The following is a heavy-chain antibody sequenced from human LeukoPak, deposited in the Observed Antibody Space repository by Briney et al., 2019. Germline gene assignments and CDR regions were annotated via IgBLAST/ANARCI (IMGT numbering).Heavy chain of an antibody. CDR3: ARDAKQLPY. CDR1: GFTFSSYA. D-gene: IGHD5-24*01. V-gene: IGHV3-23*01. CDR2: ISSSGGST. J-gene: IGHJ4*02. Sequence: GGSLRLSCAASGFTFSSYAMSWVRQAPGKGLEWVSSISSSGGSTYYADSVKGRFTISRDTSKNTPYLQMNSLRPEDTAVYYCARDAKQLPYWGQGTLVTVSS.